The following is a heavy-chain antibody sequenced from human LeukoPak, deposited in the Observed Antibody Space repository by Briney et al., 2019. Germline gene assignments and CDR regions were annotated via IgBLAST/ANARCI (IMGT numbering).Heavy chain of an antibody. V-gene: IGHV4-59*08. D-gene: IGHD3-10*01. CDR3: ARLDEGNGSGSYWLAY. CDR1: GGSISSYY. Sequence: PSETLSLTCTVSGGSISSYYWSWIRQPPGKGLEGIGYIYYSGSTNYTPSLKTRVPISLDPSTNQFSLRLPSLTAADTGVYYCARLDEGNGSGSYWLAYWGQGTLVTVPS. CDR2: IYYSGST. J-gene: IGHJ4*02.